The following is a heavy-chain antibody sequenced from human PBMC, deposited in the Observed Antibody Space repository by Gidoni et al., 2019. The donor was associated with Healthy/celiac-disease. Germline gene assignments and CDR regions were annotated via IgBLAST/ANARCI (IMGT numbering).Heavy chain of an antibody. J-gene: IGHJ4*02. V-gene: IGHV4-39*01. CDR2: IYYSGST. CDR3: ATKTSGSYLGHFDY. D-gene: IGHD1-26*01. Sequence: LEWIGSIYYSGSTYYNPSLKSRVTISVDTSKNQFSLKLSSVTAADTAVYYFATKTSGSYLGHFDYWGQGTLVTVSS.